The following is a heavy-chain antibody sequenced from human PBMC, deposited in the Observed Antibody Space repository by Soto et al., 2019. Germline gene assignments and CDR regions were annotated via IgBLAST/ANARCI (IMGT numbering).Heavy chain of an antibody. D-gene: IGHD3-9*01. J-gene: IGHJ4*02. CDR1: GDSINSDKYY. CDR3: ARLEGLATISYYFDF. CDR2: IYYRGNT. Sequence: QLQESGPGLVKPSETLSLTCSVSGDSINSDKYYWGWIRQPPGKGLEWIGSIYYRGNTYYNPSLQTRVIISLDKSKSQFSLRLNSVTPADSAVYFCARLEGLATISYYFDFWGQGAQVTVSS. V-gene: IGHV4-39*01.